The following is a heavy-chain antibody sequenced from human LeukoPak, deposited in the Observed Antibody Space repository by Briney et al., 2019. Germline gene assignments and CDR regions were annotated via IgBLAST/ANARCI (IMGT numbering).Heavy chain of an antibody. CDR2: IYYSGST. Sequence: SETPSLTCTVSGGSISSYYWSWIRQPPGKGLEWIGYIYYSGSTNYNPSLKSRVTISVDTSKNQFSLKLSSVTAADTAVYYCARTSPITIFGVVTKYPGSFDYWGQGTLVTVSS. CDR1: GGSISSYY. V-gene: IGHV4-59*08. D-gene: IGHD3-3*01. J-gene: IGHJ4*02. CDR3: ARTSPITIFGVVTKYPGSFDY.